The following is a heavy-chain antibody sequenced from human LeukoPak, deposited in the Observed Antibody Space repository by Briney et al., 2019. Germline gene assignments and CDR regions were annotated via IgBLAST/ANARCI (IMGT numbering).Heavy chain of an antibody. CDR1: GFTFSSYA. V-gene: IGHV3-23*01. Sequence: GGSLRLSCAASGFTFSSYAMCWVRQAPGKGLEWVSAISGSGGSTYYADSVKGRFTISRDNSKNTLYLQMNSLRAEDTAVYYCAKVEGRGYNWNYYFDYWGQGTLVTVSS. D-gene: IGHD1-7*01. CDR2: ISGSGGST. J-gene: IGHJ4*02. CDR3: AKVEGRGYNWNYYFDY.